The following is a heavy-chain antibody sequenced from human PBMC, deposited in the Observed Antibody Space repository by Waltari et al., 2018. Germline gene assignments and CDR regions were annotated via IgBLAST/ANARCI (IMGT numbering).Heavy chain of an antibody. D-gene: IGHD3-10*01. Sequence: QVQLQESGPGLVKPSETLSLTCTVSGGSISSHYLSWIRQPPGKGLEWIGYIYYSGSTNYNPSLKSRVTISVDTSKNQFSLKLSSVTAADTAVYYCARGGSGFSSGYFDLWGRGTLVTVSS. J-gene: IGHJ2*01. CDR2: IYYSGST. CDR3: ARGGSGFSSGYFDL. CDR1: GGSISSHY. V-gene: IGHV4-59*11.